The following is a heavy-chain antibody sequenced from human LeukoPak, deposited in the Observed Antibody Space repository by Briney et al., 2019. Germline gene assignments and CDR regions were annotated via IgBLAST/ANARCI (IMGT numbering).Heavy chain of an antibody. D-gene: IGHD3-10*02. Sequence: PGGSLRLSCAASGFTFDDYAMHWVRQAPGEGLEWVSGITWNSDNIAYADSVKGRFTISRDNAKKSLYLQMNSLRAEDMALYYCAKDRGSMFLYFDYWGQGTLVTVSS. V-gene: IGHV3-9*03. CDR2: ITWNSDNI. J-gene: IGHJ4*02. CDR3: AKDRGSMFLYFDY. CDR1: GFTFDDYA.